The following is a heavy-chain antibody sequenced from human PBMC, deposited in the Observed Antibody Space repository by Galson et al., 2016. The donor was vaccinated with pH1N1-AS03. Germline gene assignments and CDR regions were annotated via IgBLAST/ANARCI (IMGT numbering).Heavy chain of an antibody. V-gene: IGHV4-34*01. D-gene: IGHD4-17*01. J-gene: IGHJ4*02. CDR1: GGSFGGYY. CDR2: INHSGST. Sequence: SLTCGVYGGSFGGYYWSWIRQPPGKGLEWIGEINHSGSTNYNPSLKSRVTISRDTSKKQFSLNLSSVTAADTAVYYCASHGDYFAGRDYWGQGTLVTVSS. CDR3: ASHGDYFAGRDY.